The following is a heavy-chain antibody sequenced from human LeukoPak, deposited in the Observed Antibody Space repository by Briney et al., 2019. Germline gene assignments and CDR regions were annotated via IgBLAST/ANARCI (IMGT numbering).Heavy chain of an antibody. V-gene: IGHV1-2*02. CDR1: GYTFAGYY. D-gene: IGHD2-2*01. J-gene: IGHJ4*02. CDR2: INPNSGGT. Sequence: GASVKVSCKASGYTFAGYYMHWVRQAPGQGLEWMGWINPNSGGTNYAQKFQGRVTMTRDTSISTAYMELSRLRSDDTAVYYCARDRRGTSTENAFDYWGQGTLVTVSS. CDR3: ARDRRGTSTENAFDY.